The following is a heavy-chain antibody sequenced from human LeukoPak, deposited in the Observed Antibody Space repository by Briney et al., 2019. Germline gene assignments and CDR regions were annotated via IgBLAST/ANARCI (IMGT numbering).Heavy chain of an antibody. D-gene: IGHD4-17*01. V-gene: IGHV4-34*01. CDR3: ASPTDYATHYYFAY. J-gene: IGHJ4*02. Sequence: PSETLSLTCAVYGGSFSDYYWSWLRQPPGKGLEWIGEINHSGSTNFNPSLKSRVTISVDTSKRQFSLQLSSVTAADTAVYYCASPTDYATHYYFAYWGQGTLVTVSS. CDR2: INHSGST. CDR1: GGSFSDYY.